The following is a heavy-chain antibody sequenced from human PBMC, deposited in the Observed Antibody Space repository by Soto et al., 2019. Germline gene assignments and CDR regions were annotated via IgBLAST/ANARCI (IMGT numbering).Heavy chain of an antibody. Sequence: PXGSLRLSCSDAGFTFSGYAMSWVRQSPGKGLEWVSAIIGSCGSTYYSDSAKGRFTISRDNSKNTLYLQMHSLRAEDTAVYYCGKDSGSYLPYYFDSWGQGTLVTVSS. V-gene: IGHV3-23*01. J-gene: IGHJ4*02. CDR3: GKDSGSYLPYYFDS. D-gene: IGHD1-26*01. CDR1: GFTFSGYA. CDR2: IIGSCGST.